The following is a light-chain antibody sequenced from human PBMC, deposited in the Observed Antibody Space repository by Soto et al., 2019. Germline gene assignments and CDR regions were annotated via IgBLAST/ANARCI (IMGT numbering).Light chain of an antibody. CDR1: SSDIGGYNY. CDR2: YVT. Sequence: QSALAQPASVSGSPGQSITISCTGTSSDIGGYNYVSWYQQHPGKAPKLIINYVTNRPSGVSNRFSGSKSDNTASLTISGLQAEDEADYYCSSYTRSSTYVFGTGTKVTVL. J-gene: IGLJ1*01. CDR3: SSYTRSSTYV. V-gene: IGLV2-14*03.